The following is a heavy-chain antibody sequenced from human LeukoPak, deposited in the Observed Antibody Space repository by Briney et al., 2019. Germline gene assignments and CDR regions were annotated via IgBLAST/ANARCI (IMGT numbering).Heavy chain of an antibody. D-gene: IGHD2-2*01. CDR2: IYYSGST. J-gene: IGHJ5*02. CDR3: AREVEYCSSTSCQSWFDP. V-gene: IGHV4-61*08. CDR1: GGSISSGDYY. Sequence: SETLSLTCTVSGGSISSGDYYWTWIRQPPGKGLEWIGYIYYSGSTNYNPSLKSRVTISVDTSENQFSLKLSSVTAADTAVYYCAREVEYCSSTSCQSWFDPWGQGTLVTVSS.